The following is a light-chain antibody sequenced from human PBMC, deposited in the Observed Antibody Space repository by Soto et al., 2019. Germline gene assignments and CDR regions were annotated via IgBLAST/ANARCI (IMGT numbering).Light chain of an antibody. CDR3: QSYDSSLSGHV. V-gene: IGLV1-40*01. CDR2: ANS. J-gene: IGLJ1*01. Sequence: VLTQPPSVSGAPGQRVTISCTGSSSNIGAGYDVHWYQQVPGTAPKLLIYANSNRPSGVPDRFSGSKSGTSASLGITGLQAEDEADYYCQSYDSSLSGHVFGTGTKVTVL. CDR1: SSNIGAGYD.